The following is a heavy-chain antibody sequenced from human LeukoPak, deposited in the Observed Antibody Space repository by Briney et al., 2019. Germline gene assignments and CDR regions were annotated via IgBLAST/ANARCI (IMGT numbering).Heavy chain of an antibody. V-gene: IGHV1-2*02. D-gene: IGHD1-1*01. CDR1: EYTFSDFY. Sequence: ASVKVSCKLSEYTFSDFYLNWVRQAPGQGLEWMAWINPFSDARSYAQKFQGRVTMTWDMSTTTVFMDLSRLRSDDTAVYYCATSTITHTREPWGQGTLVTVSS. J-gene: IGHJ5*02. CDR3: ATSTITHTREP. CDR2: INPFSDAR.